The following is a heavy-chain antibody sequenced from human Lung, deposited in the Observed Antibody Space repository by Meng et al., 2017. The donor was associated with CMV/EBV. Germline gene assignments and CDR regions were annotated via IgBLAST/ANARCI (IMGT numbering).Heavy chain of an antibody. D-gene: IGHD3-10*02. V-gene: IGHV1-18*01. CDR2: ISAYNGDT. J-gene: IGHJ4*02. Sequence: CKSSGDTFISYGFSWVRQAPGQGLEWMGWISAYNGDTNFAQKLQGRVNMTTDTSTSTAYMELRSLRSDDTAIYYCARAEVGDMFVDYWGQGTLVTVSS. CDR3: ARAEVGDMFVDY. CDR1: GDTFISYG.